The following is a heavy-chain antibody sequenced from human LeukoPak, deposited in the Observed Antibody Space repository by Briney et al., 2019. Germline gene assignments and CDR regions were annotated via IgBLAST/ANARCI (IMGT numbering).Heavy chain of an antibody. Sequence: PGGSLRLSCAASGLTFSNYAMYWVRQAPGKGLEWVANIKQDGSEKYYVDSVKGRFTISRDNAKNSLYLQMNSLRAEDTAVYYCGRVSESLVNGGVSWSFDNWGQGTLVTVSS. CDR3: GRVSESLVNGGVSWSFDN. V-gene: IGHV3-7*03. D-gene: IGHD2-15*01. J-gene: IGHJ4*02. CDR1: GLTFSNYA. CDR2: IKQDGSEK.